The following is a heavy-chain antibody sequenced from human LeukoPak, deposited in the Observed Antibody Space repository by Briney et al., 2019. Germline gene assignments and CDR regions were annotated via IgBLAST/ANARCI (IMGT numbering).Heavy chain of an antibody. Sequence: SETLSLTCAVYGGSFSGYYWSWIRQPPGKGLEWIGEINHSGSTNYNPSLKSRVTISVDTSKNQFSLKLSSVTAADTAVYYCARQGTAMVFDWFDPRGQGTLVTVSS. J-gene: IGHJ5*02. CDR2: INHSGST. V-gene: IGHV4-34*01. CDR1: GGSFSGYY. D-gene: IGHD5-18*01. CDR3: ARQGTAMVFDWFDP.